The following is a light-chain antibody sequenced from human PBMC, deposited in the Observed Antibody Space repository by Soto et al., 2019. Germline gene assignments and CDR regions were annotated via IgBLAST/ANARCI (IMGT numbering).Light chain of an antibody. CDR3: QQANTFPLT. V-gene: IGKV1-12*01. CDR2: AAS. J-gene: IGKJ4*01. CDR1: QGINNW. Sequence: DIQMTQSPSSVSASVGDRVTITCRASQGINNWLAWYQQKPGKAPKLLIFAASGLQSGVPSRFSGSGSGTDFALTISSQQPEDFATYYCQQANTFPLTFGGGTQVDIK.